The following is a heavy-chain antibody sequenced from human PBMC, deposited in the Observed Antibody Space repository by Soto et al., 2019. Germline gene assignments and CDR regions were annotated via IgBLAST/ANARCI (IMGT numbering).Heavy chain of an antibody. CDR2: ITSGSDYI. CDR1: GFTVWFST. Sequence: WGSPGLSCASCGFTVWFSTMNGFRKAPGKGLEWVAFITSGSDYIYYADSVKGRFTISRDDANNSLFLQMSSLRAEDTAVYYCTREHVVTIFRRGQRGSFDNWSQGTLVTVSS. CDR3: TREHVVTIFRRGQRGSFDN. J-gene: IGHJ4*02. D-gene: IGHD3-9*01. V-gene: IGHV3-21*01.